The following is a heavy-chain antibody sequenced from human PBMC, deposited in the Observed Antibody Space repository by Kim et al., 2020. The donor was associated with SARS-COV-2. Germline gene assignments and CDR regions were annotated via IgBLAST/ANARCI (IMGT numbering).Heavy chain of an antibody. CDR3: AKDRGRRSSSYFDY. Sequence: GGSLRLSCAASGFTFSSYGMHWVRQAPGKGLEWVAVISYDGSNKYYADSVKGRFTISRDNSKNTLYLQMNSLRAEDTAVYYCAKDRGRRSSSYFDYWGQG. CDR2: ISYDGSNK. D-gene: IGHD6-6*01. J-gene: IGHJ4*02. CDR1: GFTFSSYG. V-gene: IGHV3-30*18.